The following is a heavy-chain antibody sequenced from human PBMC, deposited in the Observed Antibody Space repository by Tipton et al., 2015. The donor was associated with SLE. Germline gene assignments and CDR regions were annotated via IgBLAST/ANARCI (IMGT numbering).Heavy chain of an antibody. CDR1: GGSFSGYY. CDR2: INHSGST. Sequence: TLSLTCAVYGGSFSGYYWSWIRQPPGKGLEWIGEINHSGSTNYNPSLKSRVTISVDTSKNQFSLKLSSVTAADTAVYYCARLRGVAGRIYVLPDYYYGLDVWGQGTAVTVSS. V-gene: IGHV4-34*01. CDR3: ARLRGVAGRIYVLPDYYYGLDV. D-gene: IGHD3-16*01. J-gene: IGHJ6*02.